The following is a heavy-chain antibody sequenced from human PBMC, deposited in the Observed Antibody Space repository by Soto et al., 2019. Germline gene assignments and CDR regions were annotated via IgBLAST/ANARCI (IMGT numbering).Heavy chain of an antibody. V-gene: IGHV3-23*01. D-gene: IGHD3-10*01. J-gene: IGHJ4*02. Sequence: GGSLRLSCAASGFTFSSYAMSWVRQAPGKGLEWVSAISGSGGSTYYADSVKGRFTISRDNSKNTLYLQMNSLRAEDTAVYYCAKSKLLWFGELINFDYWGQGTLVTVSS. CDR2: ISGSGGST. CDR3: AKSKLLWFGELINFDY. CDR1: GFTFSSYA.